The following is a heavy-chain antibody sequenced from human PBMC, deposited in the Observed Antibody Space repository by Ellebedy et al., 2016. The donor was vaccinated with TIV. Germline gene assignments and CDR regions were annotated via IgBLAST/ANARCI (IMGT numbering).Heavy chain of an antibody. CDR1: GLTFGDYY. D-gene: IGHD5-18*01. Sequence: GESLKISCAASGLTFGDYYMSWIRQAPGKGLEWVSYISGGGTTIYYADSVKGRFTISRDNAKNSLFLQMNSLRAEDTAVYYCASGYSYGDRAFDIWGQGTLVTVSS. CDR2: ISGGGTTI. V-gene: IGHV3-11*01. J-gene: IGHJ3*02. CDR3: ASGYSYGDRAFDI.